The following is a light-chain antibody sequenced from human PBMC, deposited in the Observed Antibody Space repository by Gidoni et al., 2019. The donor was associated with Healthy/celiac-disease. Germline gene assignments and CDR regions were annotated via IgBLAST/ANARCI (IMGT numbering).Light chain of an antibody. CDR1: QRVSSY. J-gene: IGKJ4*01. CDR2: DAS. Sequence: EIVLTQSPATLSLSPGERATLSCRASQRVSSYLAWYQQKPGQAPRLLIYDASNRATGSPARFSGSGSGTDFTLTISSLEPEDFAVYYCQQRSNWRALTFGGGTKVEIK. V-gene: IGKV3-11*01. CDR3: QQRSNWRALT.